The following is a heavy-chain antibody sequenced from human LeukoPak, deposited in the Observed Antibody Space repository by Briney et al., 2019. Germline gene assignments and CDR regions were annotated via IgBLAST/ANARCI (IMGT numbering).Heavy chain of an antibody. D-gene: IGHD2-15*01. CDR1: GFTFGDYG. J-gene: IGHJ4*02. CDR2: IRSKTYSGAT. V-gene: IGHV3-49*03. Sequence: GRSLRLSCTTSGFTFGDYGMSWFRQAPGKGLEWVSFIRSKTYSGATDYAASVRGRFVISRDDSESIAYLQMNSLKTEDTGVHYCTRNPHPYCSGVHCPSDSWGQGALVTVSS. CDR3: TRNPHPYCSGVHCPSDS.